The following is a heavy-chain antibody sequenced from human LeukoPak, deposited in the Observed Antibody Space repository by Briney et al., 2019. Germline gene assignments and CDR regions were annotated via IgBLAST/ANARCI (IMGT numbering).Heavy chain of an antibody. CDR2: IFYSGST. J-gene: IGHJ4*02. CDR1: GDSISTYY. D-gene: IGHD3/OR15-3a*01. V-gene: IGHV4-59*01. CDR3: ARGDSWTGYQI. Sequence: SETLSLTCTVSGDSISTYYWSWIRQPPGKGLEWIGYIFYSGSTNYNPSLKSRVTISVDTSKNQFSLKLSSVTAADTAVYFCARGDSWTGYQIWGQGTLVTVSS.